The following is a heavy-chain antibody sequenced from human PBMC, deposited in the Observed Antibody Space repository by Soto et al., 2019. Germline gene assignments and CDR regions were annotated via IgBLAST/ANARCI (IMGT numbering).Heavy chain of an antibody. V-gene: IGHV4-39*01. CDR3: ATSSVSRLLSLWYFDL. D-gene: IGHD3-3*02. CDR1: GGSISSSTYY. J-gene: IGHJ2*01. CDR2: ISYSVNT. Sequence: QLQLQESGPGLLKPSETLSLTCNVSGGSISSSTYYWGWFRQPPGKALEWLGSISYSVNTYYNPSLKSRVTISIDTSKNQFSLQLSSVTAADTAVYYCATSSVSRLLSLWYFDLWGRGTLVTVSS.